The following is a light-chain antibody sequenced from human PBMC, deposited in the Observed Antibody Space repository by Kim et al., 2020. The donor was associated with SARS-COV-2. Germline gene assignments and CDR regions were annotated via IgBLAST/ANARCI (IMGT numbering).Light chain of an antibody. Sequence: EIVLTQSPATLSLSPGERATLSCRASQSVSIYLAWYQQKPGQAPRLLIYDASNRATGIPARFSGSGSGTDFTLTVSNLEPEDFAIYYCQQRGSWPSTFGGGTKVEIK. V-gene: IGKV3-11*01. CDR1: QSVSIY. CDR2: DAS. J-gene: IGKJ4*01. CDR3: QQRGSWPST.